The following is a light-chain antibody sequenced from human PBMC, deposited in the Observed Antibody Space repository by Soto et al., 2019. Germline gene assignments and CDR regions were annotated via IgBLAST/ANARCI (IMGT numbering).Light chain of an antibody. Sequence: QSVLTQPASVSGSPGQSITISCTGTSSDVGGYNYVSWYQQHPGKAPKVMIFEVSSRPSWVSNRFSGSKSGNTASLTISGLQAEDEADYYCSSYTSSSTWMFGGGTKLTVL. J-gene: IGLJ3*02. V-gene: IGLV2-14*01. CDR3: SSYTSSSTWM. CDR2: EVS. CDR1: SSDVGGYNY.